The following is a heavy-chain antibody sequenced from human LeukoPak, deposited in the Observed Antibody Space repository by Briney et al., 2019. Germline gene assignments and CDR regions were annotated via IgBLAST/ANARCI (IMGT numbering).Heavy chain of an antibody. CDR2: IYYSGST. Sequence: SETLSLTCTVSGGSISSGGYYWSWIRQHPGKGLEWIGYIYYSGSTYYNPSLKSRVTISVDTSKNQFSLKLSSVTAADTAVYYCARHRPSYYYDTIDYYSGFDYWGQGSLVTVSS. CDR1: GGSISSGGYY. V-gene: IGHV4-31*03. CDR3: ARHRPSYYYDTIDYYSGFDY. J-gene: IGHJ4*02. D-gene: IGHD3-22*01.